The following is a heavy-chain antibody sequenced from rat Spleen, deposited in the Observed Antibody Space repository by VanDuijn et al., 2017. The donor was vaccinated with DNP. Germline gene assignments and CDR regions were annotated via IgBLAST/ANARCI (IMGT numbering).Heavy chain of an antibody. CDR3: TTGTTGGVWFAY. V-gene: IGHV5S11*01. Sequence: EVQLVESGGGLVQPGRSMKLSCAASGFTFSNYYMAWVRQAPTKGLEWVAPISTGGGNTYYRDSVKGRFTISRDNAKSTLYLQMDSLRSEETATYYCTTGTTGGVWFAYWGQGTLVTVSS. D-gene: IGHD1-5*01. CDR2: ISTGGGNT. J-gene: IGHJ3*01. CDR1: GFTFSNYY.